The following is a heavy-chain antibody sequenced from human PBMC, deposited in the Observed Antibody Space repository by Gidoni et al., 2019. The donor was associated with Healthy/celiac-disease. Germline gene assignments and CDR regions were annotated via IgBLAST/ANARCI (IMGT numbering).Heavy chain of an antibody. CDR3: AKVDPIYCSGGSCYNWYFDL. D-gene: IGHD2-15*01. CDR2: ISSSSSYI. CDR1: GFTFSSYS. Sequence: EVQLVESGGGLVKPGGSLRHACAASGFTFSSYSLHWVRTAPWKGLEWVSSISSSSSYIYYADSVKGRFTISRDNAKNSLYLQMNSLRAEDTAVYYCAKVDPIYCSGGSCYNWYFDLWGRGTLVTVSS. V-gene: IGHV3-21*01. J-gene: IGHJ2*01.